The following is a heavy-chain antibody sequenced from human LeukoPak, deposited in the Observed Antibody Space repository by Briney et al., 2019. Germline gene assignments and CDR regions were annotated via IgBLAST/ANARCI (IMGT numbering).Heavy chain of an antibody. V-gene: IGHV4-4*02. Sequence: SGTLFLTCTVSGDSINSLDLWSWVRQPPGKGLEWIGEMYLSGTTHSNPSVKSRVTISIDKSKNQFFLNLSSVTAADTAVYYCAGLVGRYSSGLYYYYFDYWGQGTLVTVSS. J-gene: IGHJ4*02. CDR3: AGLVGRYSSGLYYYYFDY. CDR1: GDSINSLDL. D-gene: IGHD3-22*01. CDR2: MYLSGTT.